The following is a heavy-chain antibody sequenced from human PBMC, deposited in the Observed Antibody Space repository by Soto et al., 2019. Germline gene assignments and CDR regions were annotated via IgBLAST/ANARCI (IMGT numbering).Heavy chain of an antibody. Sequence: GGSLRLSCAASGFTFSSYAMSWVRQAPGKGLEWVSAISGSGGSTYYADSVKGRFTISRDNSKNTLYLQMNSLRAEDTAVYYCAKDSSYGDYGFGAFDIWGQGTMVTVSS. CDR1: GFTFSSYA. CDR3: AKDSSYGDYGFGAFDI. D-gene: IGHD4-17*01. CDR2: ISGSGGST. J-gene: IGHJ3*02. V-gene: IGHV3-23*01.